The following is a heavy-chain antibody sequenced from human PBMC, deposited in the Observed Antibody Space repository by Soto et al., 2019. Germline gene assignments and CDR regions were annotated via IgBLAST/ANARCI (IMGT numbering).Heavy chain of an antibody. V-gene: IGHV3-23*01. D-gene: IGHD1-26*01. J-gene: IGHJ4*02. CDR3: ARDWRVGATYSDY. Sequence: EVQLLESGGGLVQPGGSLRLSCAASGFTFSSYAMSWVRQAPGKGLEWVSSISGSGGSTYYADSVKGRFTISRDNSKNTLYLQVNSLRAEDTAVYYCARDWRVGATYSDYWGQGTLVTVSS. CDR1: GFTFSSYA. CDR2: ISGSGGST.